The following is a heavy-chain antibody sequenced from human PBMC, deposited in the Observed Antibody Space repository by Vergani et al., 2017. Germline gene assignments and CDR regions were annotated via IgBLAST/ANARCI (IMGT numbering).Heavy chain of an antibody. CDR3: ARIRYDSSGYYWFDY. D-gene: IGHD3-22*01. V-gene: IGHV4-59*01. CDR1: GGSISSYY. CDR2: IDYSGNT. J-gene: IGHJ4*02. Sequence: QVQLQESGPGLAKPSETLSLTCPVPGGSISSYYWSWIRQPPGKGLEWIGYIDYSGNTNSNPSLKSRVTLSGDTSKNQFSLKLSSVTAVDTAVYYCARIRYDSSGYYWFDYWGQGTLVTVSS.